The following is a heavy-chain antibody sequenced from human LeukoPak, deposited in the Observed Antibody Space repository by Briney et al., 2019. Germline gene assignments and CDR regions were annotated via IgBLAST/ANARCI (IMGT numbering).Heavy chain of an antibody. D-gene: IGHD4-17*01. J-gene: IGHJ4*02. CDR2: VEHDGSRT. V-gene: IGHV3-74*01. CDR3: ATDLG. CDR1: GFTFTSYW. Sequence: GGSLRLSCAASGFTFTSYWMHWVRQPPGKGLVWVSRVEHDGSRTAYADSVTGRFTISRDNARNMVYLQMNSLRAEDTAVYYCATDLGWGQGTLVTVSA.